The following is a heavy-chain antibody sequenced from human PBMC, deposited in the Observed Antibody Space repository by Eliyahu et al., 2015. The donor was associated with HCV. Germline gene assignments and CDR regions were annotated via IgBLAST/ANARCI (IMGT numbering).Heavy chain of an antibody. D-gene: IGHD2-2*02. J-gene: IGHJ4*02. Sequence: EVQLVESGGGLVQPGGSLKLSXAASGFGLSSYWLXGVRQASGRGLEWXAEXNEDXSEKNYVDSVKGRFTISRDNAQNLISLQMNSLRVEDTAVYYCANAGGRYRQIDYWGQGTPVNVSS. V-gene: IGHV3-7*01. CDR2: XNEDXSEK. CDR1: GFGLSSYW. CDR3: ANAGGRYRQIDY.